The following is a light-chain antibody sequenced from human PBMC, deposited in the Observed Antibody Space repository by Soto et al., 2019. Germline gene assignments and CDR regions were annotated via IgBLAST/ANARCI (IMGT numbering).Light chain of an antibody. CDR3: QQYGSSPLT. CDR2: GAY. Sequence: EIVLTQSPGTLSLSPGERGTLSCRASQSVSNNYLAWYQQKPGQAPRLLIYGAYTGDTGMPDRFSGSGSGTDFTLTISRLEPEDFAVYYCQQYGSSPLTFGPGTKVDIK. V-gene: IGKV3-20*01. J-gene: IGKJ3*01. CDR1: QSVSNNY.